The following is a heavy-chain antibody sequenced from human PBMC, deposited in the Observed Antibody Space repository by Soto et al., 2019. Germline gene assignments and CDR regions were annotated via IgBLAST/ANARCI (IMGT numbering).Heavy chain of an antibody. CDR2: MYHGGTT. J-gene: IGHJ4*01. CDR1: GYSMSSDSY. D-gene: IGHD2-15*01. Sequence: TLSLTCTVSGYSMSSDSYWGWIRQSPGKGPEWIASMYHGGTTFYNPSLKSRVTMSIDTSSNQFSLRLTSVTAADTAVYYCARVHVMVVAGSTFDYWGHGMMVTVSS. V-gene: IGHV4-38-2*02. CDR3: ARVHVMVVAGSTFDY.